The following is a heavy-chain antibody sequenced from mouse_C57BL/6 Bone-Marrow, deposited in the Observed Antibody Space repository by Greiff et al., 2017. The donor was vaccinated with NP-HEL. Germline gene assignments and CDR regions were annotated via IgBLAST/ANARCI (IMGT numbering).Heavy chain of an antibody. V-gene: IGHV5-12*01. Sequence: EVKLMESGGGLVQPGGSLKLSCAASGFTFSDYYMYWVRQTPEKRLEWVAYISNGGGSTYYPDTVKGRFTISRDNAKNTLYLQMSRLKSEDTAMYYCARQLWGFAYWGQGTLVTVSA. CDR3: ARQLWGFAY. CDR1: GFTFSDYY. D-gene: IGHD1-1*02. J-gene: IGHJ3*01. CDR2: ISNGGGST.